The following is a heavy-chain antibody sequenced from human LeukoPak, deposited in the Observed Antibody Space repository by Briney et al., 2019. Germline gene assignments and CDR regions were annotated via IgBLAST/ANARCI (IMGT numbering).Heavy chain of an antibody. CDR2: IYSVGST. J-gene: IGHJ4*02. Sequence: PSETLSLTCTVSGASLNSYYWSWIRQPAGKGLEWIGRIYSVGSTNYNPSLKSRVTLSVDTSKNQFSLRLSSLTVADTAVYYCAREGRDGDYEGYGGQGILVTVSS. CDR1: GASLNSYY. CDR3: AREGRDGDYEGY. D-gene: IGHD4-17*01. V-gene: IGHV4-4*07.